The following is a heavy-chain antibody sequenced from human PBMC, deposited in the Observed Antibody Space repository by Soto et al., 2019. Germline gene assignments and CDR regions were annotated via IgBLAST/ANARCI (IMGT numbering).Heavy chain of an antibody. J-gene: IGHJ4*02. CDR3: AKGELLWFGELPPR. D-gene: IGHD3-10*01. CDR2: ISYDGSNK. V-gene: IGHV3-30*18. Sequence: VQLVESGGGVVQPGRSLRLSCAASGFTFSSYGMHWVRQAPGKGLEWVAVISYDGSNKYYADSVKGRFTISRDNSKNTLYLQMNSLRAEDTAVYYCAKGELLWFGELPPRWGQGTLVTVSS. CDR1: GFTFSSYG.